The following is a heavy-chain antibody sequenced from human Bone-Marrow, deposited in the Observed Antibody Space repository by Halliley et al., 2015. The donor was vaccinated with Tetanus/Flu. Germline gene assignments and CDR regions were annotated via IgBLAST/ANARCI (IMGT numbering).Heavy chain of an antibody. Sequence: SLRLSCSASGFIFSDSAMHWVRQAPGKGLQHISGISGDGYSTFYADSVKGRFTVSRDISRSTLYLQMTSLRAEDTAVYYCVKGSLGGVVSTNYFDYWGQGTLVSVSS. J-gene: IGHJ4*02. CDR2: ISGDGYST. CDR3: VKGSLGGVVSTNYFDY. CDR1: GFIFSDSA. V-gene: IGHV3-64D*08. D-gene: IGHD3-3*01.